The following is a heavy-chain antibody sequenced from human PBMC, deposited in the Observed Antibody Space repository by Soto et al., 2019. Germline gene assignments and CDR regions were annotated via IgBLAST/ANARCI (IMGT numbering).Heavy chain of an antibody. D-gene: IGHD3-22*01. Sequence: GGSLRLSCAASGFSFTTYGMSWVRQAPGKGLEWVSDISSTGLYTYLADPVKGRFTISRDNSKNTLYLQMNSLRVDDTAVYFCTKSWLFEKNWFDPWGPGTLVTVSS. CDR1: GFSFTTYG. V-gene: IGHV3-23*01. J-gene: IGHJ5*02. CDR3: TKSWLFEKNWFDP. CDR2: ISSTGLYT.